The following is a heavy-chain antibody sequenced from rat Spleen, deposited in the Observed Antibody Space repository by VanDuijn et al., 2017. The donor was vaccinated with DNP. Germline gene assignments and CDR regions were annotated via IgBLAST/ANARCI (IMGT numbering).Heavy chain of an antibody. CDR1: GFTFSDYY. CDR2: IGYDGDSN. V-gene: IGHV5-22*01. D-gene: IGHD4-3*01. Sequence: EVQVVESGGDLVRPGRSLKLSCAASGFTFSDYYMAWVRQTPTEGLAWVAYIGYDGDSNYNGDSVQGRFTISRDNAKSTLYLQMNSLRSEDMATYYCARWYSSGYYFDYWGQGTLVTVSS. CDR3: ARWYSSGYYFDY. J-gene: IGHJ3*01.